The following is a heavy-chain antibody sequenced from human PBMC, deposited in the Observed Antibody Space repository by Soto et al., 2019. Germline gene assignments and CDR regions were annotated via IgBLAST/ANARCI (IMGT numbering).Heavy chain of an antibody. D-gene: IGHD2-8*02. J-gene: IGHJ4*02. CDR1: GSSFTGYY. CDR2: INPDSGAT. CDR3: ARGDYGTGGYPFPYFDY. V-gene: IGHV1-2*02. Sequence: HEHLVQSGAEVKRPGASLKVSCKASGSSFTGYYIHWVRQAPGQGLEGMGGINPDSGATNYAQNFQGRVTLTSDTSISTASMDLTSLTSDDTAVYYCARGDYGTGGYPFPYFDYWGQGTLVIVSS.